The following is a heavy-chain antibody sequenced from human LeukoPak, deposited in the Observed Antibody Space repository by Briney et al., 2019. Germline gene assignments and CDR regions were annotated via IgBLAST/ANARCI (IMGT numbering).Heavy chain of an antibody. CDR2: IYYSGST. CDR1: GGSISSYY. D-gene: IGHD5-18*01. Sequence: SETLSLTCTVSGGSISSYYWSWIRQPPGKGLEWIGYIYYSGSTNYNPSLKSRVTISVDTSKNQFSLKLSSVTAADTAVYYCARAVQPWYYFDYWGQGTLVTVSS. J-gene: IGHJ4*02. V-gene: IGHV4-59*01. CDR3: ARAVQPWYYFDY.